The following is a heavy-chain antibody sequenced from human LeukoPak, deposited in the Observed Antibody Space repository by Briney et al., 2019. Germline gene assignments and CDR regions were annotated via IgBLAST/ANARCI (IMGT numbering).Heavy chain of an antibody. D-gene: IGHD2-2*01. Sequence: ASVQVSCKASGYTFTSYAMNWVRQAPGQGLEWMGWINTNTGNPTYAQGFTGRFVFSLDTSVSTAYLQICSLKAEDTAVYYCARGAIVVVPAAMGPYYYYGMDVWGQGTTVTVSS. CDR2: INTNTGNP. V-gene: IGHV7-4-1*01. J-gene: IGHJ6*02. CDR3: ARGAIVVVPAAMGPYYYYGMDV. CDR1: GYTFTSYA.